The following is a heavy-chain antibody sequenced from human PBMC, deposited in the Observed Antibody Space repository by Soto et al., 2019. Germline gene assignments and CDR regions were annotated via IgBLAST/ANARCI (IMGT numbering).Heavy chain of an antibody. V-gene: IGHV4-59*08. D-gene: IGHD5-12*01. CDR1: GGSISSYY. Sequence: SETLSLTCTVSGGSISSYYWSWIRQPPGKGLEWIGYIYYSGSTNYNPSLKSRVTISVDTSKNQFSLKLSYVTAADTAVYYCARHPLRGYSGYDLWWFDPWGQGTLVIVSS. CDR2: IYYSGST. J-gene: IGHJ5*02. CDR3: ARHPLRGYSGYDLWWFDP.